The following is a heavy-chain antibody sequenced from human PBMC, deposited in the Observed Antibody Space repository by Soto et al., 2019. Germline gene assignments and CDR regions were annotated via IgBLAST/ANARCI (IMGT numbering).Heavy chain of an antibody. CDR2: ISWNSGSI. CDR3: AKTRDWYFDL. V-gene: IGHV3-9*01. Sequence: EVQLVESGGGLVQPGRSLRLSCAASGFTFDDYAMHWVRQAPGKGLEWVSGISWNSGSIGYADSVKGRFTISRDNAKNSLYLQMNRLRAEDTALYYCAKTRDWYFDLWGRGTLVTVSS. J-gene: IGHJ2*01. CDR1: GFTFDDYA.